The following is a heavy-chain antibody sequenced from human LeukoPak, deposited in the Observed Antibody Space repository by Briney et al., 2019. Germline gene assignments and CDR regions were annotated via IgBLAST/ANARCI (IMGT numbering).Heavy chain of an antibody. J-gene: IGHJ4*02. CDR3: AKDDSSGYYPNYYFDY. CDR2: ISSSGSTI. Sequence: GGSLRLSCAASGFTFSDYYMSWIRQAPGKGLEWVSYISSSGSTIYYADSVKGRFTISRDNAKNSLYLQMNSLRAEDTAVYYCAKDDSSGYYPNYYFDYWGQGTLVTVSS. D-gene: IGHD3-22*01. CDR1: GFTFSDYY. V-gene: IGHV3-11*04.